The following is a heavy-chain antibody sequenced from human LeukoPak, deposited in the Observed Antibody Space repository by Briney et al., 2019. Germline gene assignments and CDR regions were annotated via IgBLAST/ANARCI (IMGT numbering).Heavy chain of an antibody. CDR1: GFTFSSSW. D-gene: IGHD5-24*01. Sequence: PGGSLRLSCAASGFTFSSSWMGWARQAPGKGLEWVANIKEDGSWKHYAVSVQGRFTISRDNAKNSLYLQMNSLRAEDTAVYYCARVGEMAGFDYWGQGTLVTVSS. CDR3: ARVGEMAGFDY. CDR2: IKEDGSWK. J-gene: IGHJ4*02. V-gene: IGHV3-7*01.